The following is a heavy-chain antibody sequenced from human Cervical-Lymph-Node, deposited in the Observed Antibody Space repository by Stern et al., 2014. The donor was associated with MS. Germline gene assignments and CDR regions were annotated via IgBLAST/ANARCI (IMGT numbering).Heavy chain of an antibody. J-gene: IGHJ4*02. CDR3: AKERRWLQQAENFDN. CDR1: GFRFRSYA. Sequence: EVQLEESGGGLVQPGGSLRLSCVASGFRFRSYAMSWVRQAPGKGLEWVATSGGSGDSTYYADSVKGRFTISRDIAKNTVFLQMNSLRAEDTALYYCAKERRWLQQAENFDNWGQGTLVTVSS. D-gene: IGHD5-24*01. V-gene: IGHV3-23*04. CDR2: SGGSGDST.